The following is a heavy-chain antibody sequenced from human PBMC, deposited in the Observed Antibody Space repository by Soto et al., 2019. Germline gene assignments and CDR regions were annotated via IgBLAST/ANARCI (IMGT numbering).Heavy chain of an antibody. D-gene: IGHD6-19*01. CDR3: ARMYSSGSGWFHP. CDR2: FYSSGSI. J-gene: IGHJ5*02. Sequence: SETLSLTCFVSGYSITAGGYYWSWIRHHPGEGLEWIGSFYSSGSIIYNPSLRSRVSISGDTSSNQFSMSLTSVTAADTARYYCARMYSSGSGWFHPWGQGTLVTVSS. V-gene: IGHV4-31*03. CDR1: GYSITAGGYY.